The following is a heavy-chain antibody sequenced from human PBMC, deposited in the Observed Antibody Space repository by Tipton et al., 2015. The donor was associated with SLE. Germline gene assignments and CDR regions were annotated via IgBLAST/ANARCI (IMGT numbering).Heavy chain of an antibody. V-gene: IGHV4-34*01. CDR1: GGSFSGYY. D-gene: IGHD5-12*01. CDR3: ARGRGYSGSHFDY. Sequence: LRLSCAVYGGSFSGYYWSWIRQPPGKGLEWIGEINHSGSTNYNPSLKSRVTISVDTSKNQFSLKLSSVTAADTAVYYCARGRGYSGSHFDYWGQGTLVTVSS. CDR2: INHSGST. J-gene: IGHJ4*02.